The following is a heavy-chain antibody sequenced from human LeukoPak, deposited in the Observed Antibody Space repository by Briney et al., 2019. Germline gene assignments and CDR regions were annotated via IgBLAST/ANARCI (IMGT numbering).Heavy chain of an antibody. CDR2: ISWNSGST. J-gene: IGHJ4*02. CDR3: ARASYQIFDY. D-gene: IGHD2-2*01. CDR1: GFTFDDYA. Sequence: GGSLRLSCAASGFTFDDYAMHWVRQAPGKGLEWVSGISWNSGSTYYADSVKGRFTISRDNSKNTLYLQMNSLRAEDTAVYYCARASYQIFDYWGQGTLVTVSS. V-gene: IGHV3-9*01.